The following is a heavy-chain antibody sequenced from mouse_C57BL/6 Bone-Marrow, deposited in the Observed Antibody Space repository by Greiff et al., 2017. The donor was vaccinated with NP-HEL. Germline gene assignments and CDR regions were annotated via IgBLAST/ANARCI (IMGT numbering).Heavy chain of an antibody. CDR3: TRVGVDYGSSYDY. D-gene: IGHD1-1*01. J-gene: IGHJ2*01. Sequence: EGERQKSGRGWGRKGASVKMSCHPSVYPFPLSFRPFFPPLPFPFLEWIGAIYPGNSDTSYNQKFKGKAKLTAVTSASTAYMELSSLTNEDSAVYDGTRVGVDYGSSYDYWGQGTTLTVSS. V-gene: IGHV1-5*01. CDR1: VYPFPLSF. CDR2: IYPGNSDT.